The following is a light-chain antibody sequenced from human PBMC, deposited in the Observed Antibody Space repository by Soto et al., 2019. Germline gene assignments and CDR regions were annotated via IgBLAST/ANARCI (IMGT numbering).Light chain of an antibody. V-gene: IGLV2-8*01. CDR1: SGDVGGYNY. J-gene: IGLJ1*01. Sequence: QSVLTQPPSASGSPGQSVAISCTGTSGDVGGYNYVSWYRQHPGKAPKLMIYEVNKRPSGVPDRFSGSKSGNTASLTVSGLQAEDEADYYCSSYAGSSNVFXTGTKVTVL. CDR3: SSYAGSSNV. CDR2: EVN.